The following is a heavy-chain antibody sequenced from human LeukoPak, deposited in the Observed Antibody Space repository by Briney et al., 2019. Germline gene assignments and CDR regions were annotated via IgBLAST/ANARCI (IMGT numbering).Heavy chain of an antibody. CDR2: ISGSGGST. Sequence: PGGSLRLSCAASGFTFSSYAMSGVRQAPGKGLDWVSAISGSGGSTYYADSVKGRFTISRDNSKNTLYLQMNSLRAEDTAVYYCAKRERGSYSLDYWGQGTLVTVSS. V-gene: IGHV3-23*01. D-gene: IGHD1-26*01. J-gene: IGHJ4*02. CDR3: AKRERGSYSLDY. CDR1: GFTFSSYA.